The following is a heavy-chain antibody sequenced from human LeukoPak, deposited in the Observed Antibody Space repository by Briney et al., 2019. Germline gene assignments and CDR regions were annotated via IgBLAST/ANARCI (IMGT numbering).Heavy chain of an antibody. V-gene: IGHV3-74*01. CDR3: AGWSGDAWSH. J-gene: IGHJ4*02. Sequence: GGSLRLSCAASGFSFRSHWICWVRPALGKGLVCISQISPDGSRTTYADSVKGRFSISRDNAKKTLYLQMNSLRAEDTAVYYCAGWSGDAWSHWGQGALVTVSS. CDR2: ISPDGSRT. CDR1: GFSFRSHW. D-gene: IGHD3-10*01.